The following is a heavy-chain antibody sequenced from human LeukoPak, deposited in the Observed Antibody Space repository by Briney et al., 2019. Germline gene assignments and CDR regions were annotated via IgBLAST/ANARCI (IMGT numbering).Heavy chain of an antibody. Sequence: GGSLRLSCAASGFIFSTYGMYWVRQAPGKGLEWVAFIRHDGSIKNYADSVKGRSTISRDNSKNTLCLQMNSLRAEDTAVYYCAKDSLADIDYWGQGTLVTVSS. J-gene: IGHJ4*02. V-gene: IGHV3-30*02. CDR1: GFIFSTYG. CDR3: AKDSLADIDY. D-gene: IGHD3-16*01. CDR2: IRHDGSIK.